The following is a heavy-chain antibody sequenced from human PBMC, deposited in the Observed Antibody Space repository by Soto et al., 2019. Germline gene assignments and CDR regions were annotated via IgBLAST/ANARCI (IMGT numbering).Heavy chain of an antibody. Sequence: GGSLRLSCAASGFTFSSYGMHWVRQAPGKGLEWVAVIWYDGSNKYYADSVKGRLTISRDNSKNTLYLQMNSLRAEDTAVYYCARELRACEGSGGSCYFDYWGQGTLVTVSS. V-gene: IGHV3-33*01. CDR1: GFTFSSYG. CDR2: IWYDGSNK. J-gene: IGHJ4*02. D-gene: IGHD2-15*01. CDR3: ARELRACEGSGGSCYFDY.